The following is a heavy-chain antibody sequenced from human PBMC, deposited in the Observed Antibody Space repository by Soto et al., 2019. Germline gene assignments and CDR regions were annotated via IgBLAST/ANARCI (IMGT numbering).Heavy chain of an antibody. V-gene: IGHV4-31*03. CDR3: ARDPHRPGGIWFDP. CDR2: IYYSGST. Sequence: SETLSLTCTVSGGSISSGGYYWSWIRQHPGKGLEWIGYIYYSGSTYYNPSLKSRVTISVDTSKNQFSLKLSSVTAADTAVYYCARDPHRPGGIWFDPWGQGTLVTVSS. D-gene: IGHD1-1*01. J-gene: IGHJ5*02. CDR1: GGSISSGGYY.